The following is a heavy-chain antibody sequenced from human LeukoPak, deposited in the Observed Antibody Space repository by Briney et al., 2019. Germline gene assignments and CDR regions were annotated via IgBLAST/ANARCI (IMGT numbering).Heavy chain of an antibody. CDR3: ARDGIAAAVIYYYYMDV. D-gene: IGHD6-13*01. V-gene: IGHV3-64*01. J-gene: IGHJ6*03. CDR2: ISSNGGST. CDR1: GFTFSSYA. Sequence: AEGSLRLSCAASGFTFSSYAMHWVRQAPGKGLEYVSAISSNGGSTYYANSVKGRFTISRDNSKNTLYLQMGSLRAEDMAVYYCARDGIAAAVIYYYYMDVWGKGTTVTVSS.